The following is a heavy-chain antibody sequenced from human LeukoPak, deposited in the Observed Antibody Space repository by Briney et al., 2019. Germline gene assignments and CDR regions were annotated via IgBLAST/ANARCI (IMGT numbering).Heavy chain of an antibody. J-gene: IGHJ4*02. CDR2: IIPIFGTA. D-gene: IGHD1-26*01. CDR1: GGTFSSYA. Sequence: ASVKVSCKASGGTFSSYAISWVRQAPGQGLEWMGGIIPIFGTANYARKFQGRVTITADESTSTAYMELSSLRSEDTAVYYCARGRVGATTLPNYWGQGTLVTVSS. CDR3: ARGRVGATTLPNY. V-gene: IGHV1-69*13.